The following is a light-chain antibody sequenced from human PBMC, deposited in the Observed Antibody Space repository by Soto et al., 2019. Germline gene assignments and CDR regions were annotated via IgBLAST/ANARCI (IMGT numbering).Light chain of an antibody. Sequence: GMKQSPAALSVTPGERATLSCRASQSVSSDLAWYHQKPGQAPRLLIYGASTRATGIPARFSGSGSGTEFTLTINSLQSEDFAVYYCQQYNNWPRTFGQRTKVDI. CDR2: GAS. J-gene: IGKJ1*01. CDR1: QSVSSD. V-gene: IGKV3-15*01. CDR3: QQYNNWPRT.